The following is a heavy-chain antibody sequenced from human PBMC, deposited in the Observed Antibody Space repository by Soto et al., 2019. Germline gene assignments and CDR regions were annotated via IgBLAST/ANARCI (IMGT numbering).Heavy chain of an antibody. J-gene: IGHJ6*03. D-gene: IGHD3-10*01. CDR2: INHSGST. V-gene: IGHV4-34*01. CDR3: ARGRDRRYMVRGVPLYYMDV. CDR1: GGSFSGYY. Sequence: SETLSLTCAVYGGSFSGYYWSWIRQPPGKGLEWIGEINHSGSTNYNPSLKSRVTISVDTSKNQFSLKLSSVTAADTAVYYCARGRDRRYMVRGVPLYYMDVWGKGTTVTVSS.